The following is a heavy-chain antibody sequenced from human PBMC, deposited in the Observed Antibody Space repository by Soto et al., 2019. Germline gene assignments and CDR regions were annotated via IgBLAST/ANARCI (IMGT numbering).Heavy chain of an antibody. Sequence: QVQLREPGPGLVKPSETLSLTCTVSGGSISDYYWSWIRQPPGKGLEWIGYVHYSGSTNYNASLTPRVTISVDKSKNQFALKLTSVTAADTAVYYCAREVRDGTTWYFDYWGQGTLVTVSS. V-gene: IGHV4-59*01. CDR1: GGSISDYY. CDR2: VHYSGST. J-gene: IGHJ4*02. D-gene: IGHD2-21*01. CDR3: AREVRDGTTWYFDY.